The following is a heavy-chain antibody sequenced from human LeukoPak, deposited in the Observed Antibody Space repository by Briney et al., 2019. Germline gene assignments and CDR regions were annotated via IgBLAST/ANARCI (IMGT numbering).Heavy chain of an antibody. J-gene: IGHJ6*02. D-gene: IGHD5-18*01. V-gene: IGHV1-18*04. CDR2: ISAYNGNT. CDR1: GYTFTSYY. Sequence: ASVKVSCKASGYTFTSYYMHWVRQAPGQGLEWMGWISAYNGNTNYAQKLQGRVTMTTDTSTSTDYMELRSLRSDDTAVYYCARFYSYGWRYYYYGMDVWGQGTTVTVSS. CDR3: ARFYSYGWRYYYYGMDV.